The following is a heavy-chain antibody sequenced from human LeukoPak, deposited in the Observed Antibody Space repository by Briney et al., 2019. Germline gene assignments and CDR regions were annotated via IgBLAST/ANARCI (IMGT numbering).Heavy chain of an antibody. V-gene: IGHV3-53*01. CDR3: ARDRPIFGVALNWFDP. Sequence: GGSLRLSCAASGFTVSSNYMSWVRQAPGKGLEWVSVIYSGGGTYYADSVEGRCTISRDNPKNTLYLQKHSLRAEHTAVYYCARDRPIFGVALNWFDPWGQGTLVTVSS. CDR2: IYSGGGT. CDR1: GFTVSSNY. D-gene: IGHD3-3*01. J-gene: IGHJ5*02.